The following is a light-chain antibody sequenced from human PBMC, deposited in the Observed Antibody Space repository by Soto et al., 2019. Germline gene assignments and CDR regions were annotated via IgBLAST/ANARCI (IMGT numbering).Light chain of an antibody. V-gene: IGKV1-8*01. Sequence: AIRMTQSPSSLSASTGDRVTITCRASQGISSYLAWYQQKPGKAPKLLIYAASTLQSGVPSRFSGSGSGTEFTLTISSLQPEDFATYYCLQHNSYPFTFGPGTKVDIK. CDR1: QGISSY. CDR3: LQHNSYPFT. J-gene: IGKJ3*01. CDR2: AAS.